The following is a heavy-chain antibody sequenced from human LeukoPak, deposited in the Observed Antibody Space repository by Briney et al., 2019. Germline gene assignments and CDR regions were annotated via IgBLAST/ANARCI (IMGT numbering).Heavy chain of an antibody. V-gene: IGHV4-30-2*01. Sequence: SETLSLTCTVSGVSIGGGGYYWSWIRQPPGEGLEWIGYIYHTGTTSYNPSLKSRVTISVDTSKNQFSLRLNSVTAADTAVYYCQITMVRGVWDYWGQGTLVTVSS. CDR2: IYHTGTT. CDR1: GVSIGGGGYY. CDR3: QITMVRGVWDY. J-gene: IGHJ4*02. D-gene: IGHD3-10*01.